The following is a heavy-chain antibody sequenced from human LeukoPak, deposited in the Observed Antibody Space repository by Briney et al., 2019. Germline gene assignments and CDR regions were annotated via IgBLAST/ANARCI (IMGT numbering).Heavy chain of an antibody. CDR1: GFTFDDYA. D-gene: IGHD7-27*01. J-gene: IGHJ3*02. CDR3: AKGNWGNPFDI. CDR2: ISWNSGSI. V-gene: IGHV3-9*01. Sequence: GGSLRLSCAASGFTFDDYAMHWVRQAPGKGLEWVSGISWNSGSIGYADSVRGRFTISRDNAKNSLYLEMNSLRADDTALYYCAKGNWGNPFDIWGQGTMVTVFS.